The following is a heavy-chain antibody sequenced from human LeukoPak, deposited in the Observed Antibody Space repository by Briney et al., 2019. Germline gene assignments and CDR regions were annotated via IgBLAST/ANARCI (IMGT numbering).Heavy chain of an antibody. CDR2: ISYDGSNK. Sequence: GGSLRLSCAASGFTFSSYGMHWVRQAPGKGLEWVAVISYDGSNKYYADSVKGRFTISRDNSKNTLYLQMYSLRAEDTAVYYCAKDLYGNFPYYYDSSGLIDYWGQGTLVTVSS. V-gene: IGHV3-30*18. CDR3: AKDLYGNFPYYYDSSGLIDY. D-gene: IGHD3-22*01. CDR1: GFTFSSYG. J-gene: IGHJ4*02.